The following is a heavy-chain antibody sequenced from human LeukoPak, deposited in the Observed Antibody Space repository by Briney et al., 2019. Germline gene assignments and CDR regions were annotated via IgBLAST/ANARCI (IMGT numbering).Heavy chain of an antibody. D-gene: IGHD2-2*01. V-gene: IGHV4-30-2*01. CDR3: ARGLGYCSSTSCGPFDP. CDR1: GASISSGGYS. Sequence: SQTLSLTCAVSGASISSGGYSWRWLRQPPGKGLEWIVYIYHSGSTYYNPSLKSRVTISVDRSKNQFSLKLSSVTAADTAVYYCARGLGYCSSTSCGPFDPWGQGTLVTVSS. J-gene: IGHJ5*02. CDR2: IYHSGST.